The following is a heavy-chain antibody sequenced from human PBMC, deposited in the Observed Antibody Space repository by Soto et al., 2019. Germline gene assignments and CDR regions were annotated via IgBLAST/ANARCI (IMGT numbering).Heavy chain of an antibody. J-gene: IGHJ4*02. D-gene: IGHD6-19*01. V-gene: IGHV3-9*01. Sequence: EVQLVESGGGLVQPGRSLRLSCAASGFTFGDYAMQWVRQAPGKGLEWVSAISWNSGSIDYADSVKGRFTISRDNAKNSLYLQMNSLRAEATALYYCAKSHTTSGWYVTTDYWGQGTRVTVSS. CDR1: GFTFGDYA. CDR2: ISWNSGSI. CDR3: AKSHTTSGWYVTTDY.